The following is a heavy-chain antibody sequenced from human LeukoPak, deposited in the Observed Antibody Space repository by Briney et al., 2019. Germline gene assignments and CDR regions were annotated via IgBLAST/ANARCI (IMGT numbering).Heavy chain of an antibody. D-gene: IGHD3-10*01. J-gene: IGHJ5*02. CDR3: AGRDRKMTSYYGSAKGWFDP. CDR2: INHSGST. Sequence: ASETLSLTCAVYGGSFSGYYWSWIRQPPGKGLEWIGEINHSGSTNYNPSLKSRVTISVDTSKNQFSPKLSSVTAADTAVYCCAGRDRKMTSYYGSAKGWFDPWGQGTLVTVSS. V-gene: IGHV4-34*01. CDR1: GGSFSGYY.